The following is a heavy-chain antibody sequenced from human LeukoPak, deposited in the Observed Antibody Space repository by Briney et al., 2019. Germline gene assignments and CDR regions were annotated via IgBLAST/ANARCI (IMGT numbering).Heavy chain of an antibody. CDR2: ISGSGDST. D-gene: IGHD5-24*01. Sequence: PGGSLRVSCAASGFTFSTQGMTWVRQAPGKGLEWVSTISGSGDSTYYADSVKGRFTISRDNSKNTLFLQLNSLTAVDTATYFCAKYSLATLAFDFWGPGTMVTVSS. CDR3: AKYSLATLAFDF. J-gene: IGHJ3*01. V-gene: IGHV3-23*01. CDR1: GFTFSTQG.